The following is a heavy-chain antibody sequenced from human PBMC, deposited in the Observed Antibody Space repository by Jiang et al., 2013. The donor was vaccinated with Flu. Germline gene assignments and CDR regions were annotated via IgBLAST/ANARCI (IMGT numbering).Heavy chain of an antibody. Sequence: PGQGPEWMGIINPSGGSTSYAQKFQGRVTMTRDTSTSTVYMELSSLRSEDTAVYYCARDLIAARPGFDYWGQGTLVTVSS. V-gene: IGHV1-46*01. CDR2: INPSGGST. J-gene: IGHJ4*02. CDR3: ARDLIAARPGFDY. D-gene: IGHD6-6*01.